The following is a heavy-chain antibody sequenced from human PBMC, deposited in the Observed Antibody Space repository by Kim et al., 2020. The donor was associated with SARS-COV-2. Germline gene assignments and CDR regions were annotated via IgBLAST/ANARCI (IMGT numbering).Heavy chain of an antibody. D-gene: IGHD5-12*01. Sequence: SGSTIYYADSVKGRFTISRDNAKSSVFLQMNSLRAEDTAVYYCVVGYNMDVWGQGATVTVSS. J-gene: IGHJ6*02. V-gene: IGHV3-11*01. CDR3: VVGYNMDV. CDR2: SGSTI.